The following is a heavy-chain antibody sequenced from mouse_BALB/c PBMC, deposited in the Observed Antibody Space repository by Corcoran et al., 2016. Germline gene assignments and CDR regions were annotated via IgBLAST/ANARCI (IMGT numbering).Heavy chain of an antibody. CDR3: ARATLRYYAMDY. Sequence: LVKTGASVKISCKASGYSFTGYYMHWVKQSHGKSLEWIGYISCYNGATSYNQKFKGKATFTLDTSSSTAYMQFNSLTSEDSAVYYCARATLRYYAMDYWGQGTSVTVSS. J-gene: IGHJ4*01. CDR1: GYSFTGYY. V-gene: IGHV1S34*01. CDR2: ISCYNGAT. D-gene: IGHD2-12*01.